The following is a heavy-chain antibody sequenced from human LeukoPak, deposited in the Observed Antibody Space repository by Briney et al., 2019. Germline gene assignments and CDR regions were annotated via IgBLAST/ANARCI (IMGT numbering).Heavy chain of an antibody. CDR3: ARASVAGTYWYFDL. J-gene: IGHJ2*01. CDR2: INAGNGNT. D-gene: IGHD6-19*01. V-gene: IGHV1-3*01. Sequence: ASVKVSRKASGYTFTSYAMHWVRQAPGQRLEWMGWINAGNGNTKYSQKFQGRVTITRDTSASTAYMELSSLRSEDTAVYYCARASVAGTYWYFDLWGRGTLVTVSS. CDR1: GYTFTSYA.